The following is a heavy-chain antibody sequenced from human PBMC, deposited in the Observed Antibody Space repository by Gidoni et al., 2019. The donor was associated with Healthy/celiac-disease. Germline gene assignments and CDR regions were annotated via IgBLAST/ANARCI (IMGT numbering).Heavy chain of an antibody. CDR3: TTDTYYDFWSGYYHFDY. D-gene: IGHD3-3*01. V-gene: IGHV3-15*01. Sequence: EVQLVESGGGLVKPGGSLRLSCPASGFTFSNAWMSWVRQAPGKGLDWVGRIKSKTDGGTTDYAAPVKGRFTISRDDSKNTLYLQMNSLKTEDTAVYYCTTDTYYDFWSGYYHFDYWGQGTLVTVSS. CDR2: IKSKTDGGTT. J-gene: IGHJ4*02. CDR1: GFTFSNAW.